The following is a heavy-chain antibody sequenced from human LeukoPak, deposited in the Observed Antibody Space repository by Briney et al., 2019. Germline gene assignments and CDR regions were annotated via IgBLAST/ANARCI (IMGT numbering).Heavy chain of an antibody. D-gene: IGHD6-19*01. Sequence: SETLSLTCTVSGDSISGGSYFWGWIRQPPGKGLEWIGTMYYSGGTYYNPSLRSRVTMSVDTSQNQFSLKLSSVTAADTAVYFCARAVSGIGLDYWGQEILVTVPS. CDR2: MYYSGGT. J-gene: IGHJ4*02. CDR3: ARAVSGIGLDY. CDR1: GDSISGGSYF. V-gene: IGHV4-39*01.